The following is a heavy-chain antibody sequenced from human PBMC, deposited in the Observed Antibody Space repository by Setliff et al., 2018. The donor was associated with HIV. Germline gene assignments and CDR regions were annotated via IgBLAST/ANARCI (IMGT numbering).Heavy chain of an antibody. J-gene: IGHJ6*03. V-gene: IGHV4-39*07. D-gene: IGHD2-15*01. CDR2: MYYSGNT. Sequence: NPSETLSLTCTVSGVSISTSGYFWGWIRQSPGKGLEWIGTMYYSGNTYYSPSLRSRVTISVDTSKNPFSLKLSSVTAADTAVYYCARAPRTIVVVVSYYYYYYMDVWGKGTTVTVSS. CDR1: GVSISTSGYF. CDR3: ARAPRTIVVVVSYYYYYYMDV.